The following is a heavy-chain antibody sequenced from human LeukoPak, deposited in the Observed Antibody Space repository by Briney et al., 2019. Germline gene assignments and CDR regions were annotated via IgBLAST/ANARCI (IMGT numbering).Heavy chain of an antibody. CDR3: ANYCSGGSCYSGIFDY. Sequence: GGSLRLSCAASGFTISSNYLSWVRQAPGKGLEWVSAISGSGGSTYYADSVKGRFTISRDNSKNTLYLQMNSLRAEDTAVYYCANYCSGGSCYSGIFDYWGQGTLVTVSS. D-gene: IGHD2-15*01. J-gene: IGHJ4*02. V-gene: IGHV3-23*01. CDR1: GFTISSNY. CDR2: ISGSGGST.